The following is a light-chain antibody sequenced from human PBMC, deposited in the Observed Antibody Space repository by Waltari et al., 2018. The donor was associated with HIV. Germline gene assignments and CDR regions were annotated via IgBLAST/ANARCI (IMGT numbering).Light chain of an antibody. CDR2: HNI. Sequence: QSVLTQPPSASGTPGQRVTISCSGSSSTVVTNYVNWYKQLPGTAPELVIYHNIQRALGVPGRFSGSKSGTSASLAISGIRSEDEADYYCATWDDSLSSWLFGGRTRLSVL. V-gene: IGLV1-47*01. CDR3: ATWDDSLSSWL. J-gene: IGLJ3*02. CDR1: SSTVVTNY.